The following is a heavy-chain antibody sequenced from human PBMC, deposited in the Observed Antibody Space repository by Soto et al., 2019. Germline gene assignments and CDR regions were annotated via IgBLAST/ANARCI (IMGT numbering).Heavy chain of an antibody. CDR3: AGRSSLASVQVYFGEISNYNWFDP. D-gene: IGHD3-10*01. CDR2: IYHSGST. CDR1: NGSISSAIYY. V-gene: IGHV4-39*01. J-gene: IGHJ5*02. Sequence: QLQLQESGPGLVKPSETLSLTCTVSNGSISSAIYYWGWIRQPPGKGLEWIGSIYHSGSTYYNPSLQGRVTISVHTSKNQFSLKLSSVTAADTAVYFCAGRSSLASVQVYFGEISNYNWFDPWGQGTLVTVSS.